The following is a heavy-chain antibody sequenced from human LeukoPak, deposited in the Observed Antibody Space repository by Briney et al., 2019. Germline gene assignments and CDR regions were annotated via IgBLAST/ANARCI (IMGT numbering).Heavy chain of an antibody. CDR3: ARALRREIDY. V-gene: IGHV4-34*01. Sequence: SETLSLTCAVYGGSFSGYYWSWIRQPPGKGLEWIGEINHSGSTNYNPSLKSRVTISVDTSKNQFSLKLSSVTAADTAVYYCARALRREIDYWGQGTLVTVSS. J-gene: IGHJ4*02. CDR1: GGSFSGYY. CDR2: INHSGST.